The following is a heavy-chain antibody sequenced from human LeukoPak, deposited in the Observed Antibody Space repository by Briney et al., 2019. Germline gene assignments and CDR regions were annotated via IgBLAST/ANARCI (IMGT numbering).Heavy chain of an antibody. J-gene: IGHJ3*02. CDR2: IYHSGST. Sequence: SETLSLTCTVSGGSISSYYWSWVRQPPGKGLEWIGYIYHSGSTYYNPSLKSRVTISVDRSKNQFSLKLSSVTAADTAVYYCAREWVPMVRASNGFDIWGQGTMVTVSS. CDR3: AREWVPMVRASNGFDI. V-gene: IGHV4-59*12. D-gene: IGHD3-10*01. CDR1: GGSISSYY.